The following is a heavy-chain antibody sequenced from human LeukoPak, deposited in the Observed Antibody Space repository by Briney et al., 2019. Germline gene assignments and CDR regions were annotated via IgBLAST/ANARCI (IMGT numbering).Heavy chain of an antibody. D-gene: IGHD3-22*01. CDR1: GFTFSSYA. CDR2: ISGSGGST. Sequence: PGGSLRLSCAASGFTFSSYAMSWVRQAPGKGLEWVSAISGSGGSTYYADSVKGRFTISRDNSKNTLYLQMNSLRAEDTAVYYCASRGYSILQQLMTYYYDSSGYYGDYFDYWGQGTLVTVSS. CDR3: ASRGYSILQQLMTYYYDSSGYYGDYFDY. J-gene: IGHJ4*02. V-gene: IGHV3-23*01.